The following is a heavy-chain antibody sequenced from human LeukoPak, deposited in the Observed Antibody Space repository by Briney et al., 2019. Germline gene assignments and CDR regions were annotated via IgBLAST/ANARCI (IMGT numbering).Heavy chain of an antibody. D-gene: IGHD3-10*01. J-gene: IGHJ4*02. CDR2: ISGSGGST. Sequence: TGGSLRLSCAASGFTFNNYAMSWVRQAPGKGLEWVSAISGSGGSTYYADSVKGRFTISRGNSKNTLYLQMNSLRAEDTAVYYCAKALSVYGSGSYYAYWGQGTLVTVSS. V-gene: IGHV3-23*01. CDR1: GFTFNNYA. CDR3: AKALSVYGSGSYYAY.